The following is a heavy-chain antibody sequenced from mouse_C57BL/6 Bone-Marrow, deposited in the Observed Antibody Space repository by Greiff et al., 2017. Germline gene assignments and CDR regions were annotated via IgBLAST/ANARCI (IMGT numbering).Heavy chain of an antibody. CDR3: TMVTTDGYYAMDY. Sequence: EVQVVESGGGLVQPGGSMKLSCAASGFTFSDAWMDWVRQSPEKGLEWVAELRNKANNHATYYAESVKGRFTISRDDSKSSVYRQMKSLRAEYTGIYYCTMVTTDGYYAMDYWGQGTSVTVSS. CDR2: LRNKANNHAT. V-gene: IGHV6-6*01. CDR1: GFTFSDAW. D-gene: IGHD2-2*01. J-gene: IGHJ4*01.